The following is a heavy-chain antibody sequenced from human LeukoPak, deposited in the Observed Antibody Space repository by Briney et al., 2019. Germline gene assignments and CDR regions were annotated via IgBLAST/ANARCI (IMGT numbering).Heavy chain of an antibody. CDR1: GYSISSGYY. D-gene: IGHD6-13*01. V-gene: IGHV4-38-2*02. CDR2: IYHSGST. Sequence: SETLSLTCTVSGYSISSGYYWGWIRQPPGQGLEWIGNIYHSGSTYYNPSFKSRVTISVDTSKNQFSLKLTSVTAADTAVYYCARDGEVLSSSWFWFDPWGQGTRVTVSS. J-gene: IGHJ5*02. CDR3: ARDGEVLSSSWFWFDP.